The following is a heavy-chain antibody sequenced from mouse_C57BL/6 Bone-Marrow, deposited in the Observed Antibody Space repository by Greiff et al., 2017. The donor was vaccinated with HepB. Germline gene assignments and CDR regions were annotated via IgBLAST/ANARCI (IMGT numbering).Heavy chain of an antibody. V-gene: IGHV1-55*01. J-gene: IGHJ2*01. D-gene: IGHD1-1*01. CDR1: GYTFTSYW. Sequence: QVQLQQPGAELVKPGASVKMSCKASGYTFTSYWITWVTQRPGQGLEWIGDIYPGSGSTNYNEKFKSKATLTVDKTSSTAYMQLSSLTSEDSAVYYCARRDYDYGSSEYYFDYWGQGTTLTVSS. CDR2: IYPGSGST. CDR3: ARRDYDYGSSEYYFDY.